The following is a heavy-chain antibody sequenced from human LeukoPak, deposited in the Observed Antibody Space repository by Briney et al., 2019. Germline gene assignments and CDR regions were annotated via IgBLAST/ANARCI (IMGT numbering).Heavy chain of an antibody. D-gene: IGHD6-19*01. CDR1: GFTFSSYG. J-gene: IGHJ3*02. CDR3: ARGARGSGWRVFDI. V-gene: IGHV3-30*02. CDR2: IRYDGSSV. Sequence: GGSLRLSCAASGFTFSSYGMHWVRQAPGKGLEWVAFIRYDGSSVYYADSVKGRFTISRDNSKNTLYLQMNSLRAEDTAVFYCARGARGSGWRVFDIWGQGTMVTVSS.